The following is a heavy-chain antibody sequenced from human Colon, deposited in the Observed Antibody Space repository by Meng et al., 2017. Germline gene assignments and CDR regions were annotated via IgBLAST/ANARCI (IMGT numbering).Heavy chain of an antibody. CDR2: IYYSGST. Sequence: QVQLQDSGPGLVKPSGTLSLTCTVSGGSISSSSYYWGWIRQPPGKGLEWIGSIYYSGSTYYNPSLKRRVTISVDTSKNQFSLKLSSVNAADTAVYYCVRDRNRYYGSGSSFFNYWGQGTLVTVSS. V-gene: IGHV4-39*07. CDR3: VRDRNRYYGSGSSFFNY. J-gene: IGHJ4*02. D-gene: IGHD3-10*01. CDR1: GGSISSSSYY.